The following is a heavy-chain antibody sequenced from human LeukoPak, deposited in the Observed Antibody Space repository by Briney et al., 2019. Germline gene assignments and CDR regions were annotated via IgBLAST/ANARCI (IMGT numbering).Heavy chain of an antibody. D-gene: IGHD2-15*01. J-gene: IGHJ4*02. V-gene: IGHV4-34*01. CDR1: GGSFSVYY. Sequence: SETLSLTCAVYGGSFSVYYWSWIRQPPGKGLEWIGEINHSGSTNYNPSLKSRVTISVDTSKNQFSLKLSSVTAADTAVYYCARGRFLYGGSCHDYWGQGTLVTVSS. CDR3: ARGRFLYGGSCHDY. CDR2: INHSGST.